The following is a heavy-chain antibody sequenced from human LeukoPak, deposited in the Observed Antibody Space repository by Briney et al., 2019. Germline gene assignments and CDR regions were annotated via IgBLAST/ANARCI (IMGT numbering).Heavy chain of an antibody. Sequence: PGGSLRLSCAASGFTFSSYAMSWVRQPPGKGLEWIGEINHSGSTNYNPSLKSRVTISVDTSKNQFSLKLSSVTAADTAVYYCARGKRSGQWLAFYDYWGQGTLVTVSS. CDR1: GFTFSSYA. CDR2: INHSGST. V-gene: IGHV4-34*01. D-gene: IGHD6-19*01. J-gene: IGHJ4*02. CDR3: ARGKRSGQWLAFYDY.